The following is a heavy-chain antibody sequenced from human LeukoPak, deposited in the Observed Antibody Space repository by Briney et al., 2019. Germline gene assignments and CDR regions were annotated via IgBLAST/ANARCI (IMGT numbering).Heavy chain of an antibody. J-gene: IGHJ4*02. V-gene: IGHV3-30*02. CDR3: ARDLMGIAYRGAFYY. CDR1: GFTFSRYG. D-gene: IGHD6-13*01. Sequence: GGSLRLSCAASGFTFSRYGMHWVRQAPGKGLDWVAYIRDDGSNKYYADSVKGRFTISRDNSKNTLYLQMNSLRAEDTAVYYCARDLMGIAYRGAFYYWGQGTLVTVSS. CDR2: IRDDGSNK.